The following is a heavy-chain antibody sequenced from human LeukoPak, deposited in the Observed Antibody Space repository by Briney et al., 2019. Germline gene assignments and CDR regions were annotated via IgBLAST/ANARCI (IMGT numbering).Heavy chain of an antibody. CDR1: GYNFTSYT. Sequence: ASVKVSCKASGYNFTSYTISWVRQAPGQGLEWMGWISGYNSNTDYTKKFQGRVTMTADTSTSTIYMEVRSLRSDDTAVYYCARVKAGYYYYMDVWGKGTTVTVSS. CDR3: ARVKAGYYYYMDV. V-gene: IGHV1-18*04. J-gene: IGHJ6*03. CDR2: ISGYNSNT.